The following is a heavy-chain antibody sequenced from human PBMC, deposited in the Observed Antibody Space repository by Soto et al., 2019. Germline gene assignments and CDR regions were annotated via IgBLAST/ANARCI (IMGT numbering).Heavy chain of an antibody. D-gene: IGHD2-2*01. J-gene: IGHJ5*02. CDR3: TTEVADIVVVPAAMLARFDP. Sequence: GGSLRLSCASSGFTFSNAWMSLVRQAPGKGLEWVGRIKSKTDGGTTDYAAPVKGRFTISRDDSKNTLYLQMNSLKTEDTAVYYCTTEVADIVVVPAAMLARFDPWGQGTLVTVSS. V-gene: IGHV3-15*01. CDR2: IKSKTDGGTT. CDR1: GFTFSNAW.